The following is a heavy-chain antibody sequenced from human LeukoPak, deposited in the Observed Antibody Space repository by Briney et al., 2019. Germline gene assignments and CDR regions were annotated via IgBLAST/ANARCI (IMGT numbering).Heavy chain of an antibody. CDR3: ALAPNSNWFDF. J-gene: IGHJ5*01. Sequence: PSETLSLTCTVSGDSISNFYWNWIRQSPVKGLEWIGNIHYSGSSVYNPSLKSRGTISIDTSRKQSFLKLNSVTAADTAVYFCALAPNSNWFDFWGPGTLVTVSS. V-gene: IGHV4-59*03. D-gene: IGHD2-8*01. CDR1: GDSISNFY. CDR2: IHYSGSS.